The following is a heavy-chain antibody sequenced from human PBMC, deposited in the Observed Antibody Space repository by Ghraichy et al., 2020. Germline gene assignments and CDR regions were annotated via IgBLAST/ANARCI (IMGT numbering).Heavy chain of an antibody. CDR2: IYTSGST. Sequence: LNISCTVSGGSISSYYWSWIRQPAGKGLEWIGRIYTSGSTNYNPSLKSRVTMSVDTSKNQFSLKLSSVTAADTAVYYCARGDYFDSSGLGLDYWGQGTLVTVSS. V-gene: IGHV4-4*07. J-gene: IGHJ4*02. D-gene: IGHD3-22*01. CDR1: GGSISSYY. CDR3: ARGDYFDSSGLGLDY.